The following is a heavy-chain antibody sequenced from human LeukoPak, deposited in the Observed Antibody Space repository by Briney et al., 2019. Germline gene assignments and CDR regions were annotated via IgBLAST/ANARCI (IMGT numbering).Heavy chain of an antibody. Sequence: PSETLSLTCTVSGGSISSSSYYWGWIRQPPGKGLEWIGSIYYSGSTYYNPSLKSRVTISVDTSKNQFSLKLSSVTAADTAVYYCARLGTTYYDFWSGYYTRKTYNWFDPWGQGTLVTVSS. V-gene: IGHV4-39*07. J-gene: IGHJ5*02. CDR2: IYYSGST. CDR3: ARLGTTYYDFWSGYYTRKTYNWFDP. D-gene: IGHD3-3*01. CDR1: GGSISSSSYY.